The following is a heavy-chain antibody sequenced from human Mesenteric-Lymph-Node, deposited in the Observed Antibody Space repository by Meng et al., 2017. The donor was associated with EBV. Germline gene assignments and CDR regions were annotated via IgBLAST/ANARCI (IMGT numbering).Heavy chain of an antibody. CDR1: GFTFSSFT. CDR3: ARDFASATGLFDY. CDR2: ISYDRSND. Sequence: QVQLVESGGGVVQPGKSLRLSCAASGFTFSSFTMHWVRQAPGKGLEWMAVISYDRSNDYYADSVKGRFTISRDISKNTLYLQMNSLRAEDTGVYYCARDFASATGLFDYWGQGTLVTVAS. D-gene: IGHD5-12*01. J-gene: IGHJ4*02. V-gene: IGHV3-30-3*01.